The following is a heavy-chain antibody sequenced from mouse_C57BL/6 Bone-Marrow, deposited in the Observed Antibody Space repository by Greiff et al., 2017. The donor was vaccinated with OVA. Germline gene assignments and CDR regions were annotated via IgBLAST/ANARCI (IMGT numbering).Heavy chain of an antibody. CDR1: GFTFSSYA. J-gene: IGHJ1*03. CDR3: AREKGNWYFDV. CDR2: ISDGGSYT. Sequence: EVHLVESGGGLVKPGGSLKLSCAASGFTFSSYAMSWVRQTPEKRLEWVATISDGGSYTYYPDNVKGRFTISRDNAKNNLYLQMSHLKSEDTAMYYCAREKGNWYFDVWGTGTTVTVSS. V-gene: IGHV5-4*01.